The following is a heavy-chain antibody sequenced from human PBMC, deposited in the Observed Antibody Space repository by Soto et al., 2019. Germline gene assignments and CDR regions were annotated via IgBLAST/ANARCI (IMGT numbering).Heavy chain of an antibody. J-gene: IGHJ6*02. Sequence: GASVKVSCKASGGTFSSYAISWVRQAPGQGLEWMGGIIPIFGTANYAQKFQGRVTITADESTSTAYMELSSLRSEDTAVYYCASDFGVVIRPNYYYHGMDVWGQGTTVTVSS. CDR2: IIPIFGTA. CDR3: ASDFGVVIRPNYYYHGMDV. V-gene: IGHV1-69*13. CDR1: GGTFSSYA. D-gene: IGHD3-3*01.